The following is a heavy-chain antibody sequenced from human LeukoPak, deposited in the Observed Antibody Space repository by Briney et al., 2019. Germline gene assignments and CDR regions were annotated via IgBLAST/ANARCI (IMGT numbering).Heavy chain of an antibody. J-gene: IGHJ6*02. Sequence: SETLSLPCSVSCGSIRTFYWSWIRQSPVKGLEWIGYLFHTGSTDYNPSLKSRLTISVDTSKNQYSLKLSSVTAADTAVYYCARQNYDVRAYRYYGVDVWGQGTTVTVSS. V-gene: IGHV4-59*08. CDR3: ARQNYDVRAYRYYGVDV. CDR1: CGSIRTFY. D-gene: IGHD3-22*01. CDR2: LFHTGST.